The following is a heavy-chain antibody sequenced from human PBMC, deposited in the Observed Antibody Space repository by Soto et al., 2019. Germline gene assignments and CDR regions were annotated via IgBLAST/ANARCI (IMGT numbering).Heavy chain of an antibody. CDR1: GGTFSSYA. V-gene: IGHV1-69*06. CDR2: IIPIFGTA. CDR3: ARDPHRPWFGELLSHTPVYYYGMDV. D-gene: IGHD3-10*01. J-gene: IGHJ6*02. Sequence: GASVKVSCKASGGTFSSYAISWVRQAPGQGLEWMGGIIPIFGTANYAQKFQGRVTITADKSTSTAYMELSSLRSEDTAVYYCARDPHRPWFGELLSHTPVYYYGMDVWGQGTTVTVSS.